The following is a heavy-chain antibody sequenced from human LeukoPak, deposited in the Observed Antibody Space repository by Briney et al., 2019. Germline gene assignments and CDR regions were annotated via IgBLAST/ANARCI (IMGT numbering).Heavy chain of an antibody. D-gene: IGHD5-24*01. CDR2: ISSNSGHT. V-gene: IGHV3-21*01. CDR3: ARTRDGYNFGPFDC. J-gene: IGHJ4*02. Sequence: KSGGSLRLSCAASGFTFSSYRMNWVRQAPGKGQEWVSLISSNSGHTYNADSVKGRFTISRDNAKNSLYLEMNSLRVEDTAVYYCARTRDGYNFGPFDCWGQGTLVTVSS. CDR1: GFTFSSYR.